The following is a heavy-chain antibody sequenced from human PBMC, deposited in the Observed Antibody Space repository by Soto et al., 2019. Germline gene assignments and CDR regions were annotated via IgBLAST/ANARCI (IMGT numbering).Heavy chain of an antibody. J-gene: IGHJ6*02. CDR1: GYDFPNNL. Sequence: XDSLKVSRKSLGYDFPNNLLGWVRQMPGKGLEWMGIIFPRDSDTRYSPSFQGQVTISADKAITTAYLQWSSLEASDTAIYYCARHPHNTSPAGFYYYGMDLCGQRTTVTVSS. V-gene: IGHV5-51*01. D-gene: IGHD1-20*01. CDR2: IFPRDSDT. CDR3: ARHPHNTSPAGFYYYGMDL.